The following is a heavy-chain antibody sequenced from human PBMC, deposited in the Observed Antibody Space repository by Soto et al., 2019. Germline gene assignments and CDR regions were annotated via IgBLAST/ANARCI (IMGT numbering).Heavy chain of an antibody. CDR2: IWYDGSNK. CDR3: ARGNIAAALDY. D-gene: IGHD6-13*01. V-gene: IGHV3-33*01. J-gene: IGHJ4*02. CDR1: GFTFSSYG. Sequence: GGSLRLSCAASGFTFSSYGMHWVRQAPGKGLVWVAVIWYDGSNKYYADSVKGRFTISRDNSKNTLYLQMNSLRAEDTAVYYCARGNIAAALDYWGQGTLVTVSS.